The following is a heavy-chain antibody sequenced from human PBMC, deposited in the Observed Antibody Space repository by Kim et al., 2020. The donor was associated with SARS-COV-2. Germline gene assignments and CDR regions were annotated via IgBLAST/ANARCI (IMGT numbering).Heavy chain of an antibody. CDR2: MPYDGSDK. CDR3: AREVTMVRGVIHYGMDV. V-gene: IGHV3-30*04. J-gene: IGHJ6*01. CDR1: GFTFSIYT. D-gene: IGHD3-10*01. Sequence: GGSLRLSCAASGFTFSIYTIHWVRQAPGKGLEWVAVMPYDGSDKYYADSVKGRFTISRDNSKNTLYLQMNSLRAEDTAVYYCAREVTMVRGVIHYGMDV.